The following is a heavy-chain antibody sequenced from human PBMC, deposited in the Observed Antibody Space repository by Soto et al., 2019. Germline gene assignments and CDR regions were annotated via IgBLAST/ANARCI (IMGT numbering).Heavy chain of an antibody. CDR3: AREEQSGATYYLDY. D-gene: IGHD7-27*01. CDR1: GYTFTGDY. J-gene: IGHJ4*02. V-gene: IGHV1-2*02. Sequence: QVRLVQSAAEVKKPGASVRVSCKASGYTFTGDYIHWVRQAPGQGLECMGRSYPHSGGPNYAQRFQGRVTMTRDTSMTTVYMEMSGLTSDDAAIYYCAREEQSGATYYLDYWGQGTMVTVSS. CDR2: SYPHSGGP.